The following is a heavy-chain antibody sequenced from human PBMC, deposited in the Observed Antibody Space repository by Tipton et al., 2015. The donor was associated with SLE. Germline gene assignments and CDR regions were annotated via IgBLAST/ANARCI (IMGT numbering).Heavy chain of an antibody. V-gene: IGHV3-21*05. CDR2: ISSSSTYI. D-gene: IGHD3-16*01. J-gene: IGHJ4*02. CDR3: ARDLRGGAPGY. Sequence: SLRLSCAASGFTFSSYSMNWVRQAPGKGLEWVSYISSSSTYIYYADSVKGRFTISRDNAKNSLYLQMNSLRAEDTAVYYCARDLRGGAPGYWGQGTLVTVSS. CDR1: GFTFSSYS.